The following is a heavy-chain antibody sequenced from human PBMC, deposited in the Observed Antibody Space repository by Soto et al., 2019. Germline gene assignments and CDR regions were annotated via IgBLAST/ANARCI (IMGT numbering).Heavy chain of an antibody. Sequence: ASVKVSFKTSGYHFTAYVLALLRQAPVQRPEWMGLVSTNNADTNYAENFHGRVTMTTDKSTTTTYMELRSLRSGDTAVYYCARELNKDSSDYYYFEYWGKGTMVTVSS. V-gene: IGHV1-18*01. CDR1: GYHFTAYV. J-gene: IGHJ4*02. CDR2: VSTNNADT. CDR3: ARELNKDSSDYYYFEY. D-gene: IGHD3-22*01.